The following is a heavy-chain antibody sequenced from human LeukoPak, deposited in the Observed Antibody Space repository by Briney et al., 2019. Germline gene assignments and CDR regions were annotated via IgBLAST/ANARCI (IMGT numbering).Heavy chain of an antibody. CDR2: IKKDGSDR. V-gene: IGHV3-7*01. D-gene: IGHD5-18*01. Sequence: GGSLTLSCAASGFSFSNYWTTWDRHAPGKGLEWVANIKKDGSDRHYVDSVEGRFTISRDNAKNSLYLKMNSLRAEDTAVYYCARGYFRYSYGGRLLDYWGQGTLVTVSS. CDR1: GFSFSNYW. CDR3: ARGYFRYSYGGRLLDY. J-gene: IGHJ4*02.